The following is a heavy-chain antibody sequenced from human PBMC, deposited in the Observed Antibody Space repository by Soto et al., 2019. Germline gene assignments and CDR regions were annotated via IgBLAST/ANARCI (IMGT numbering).Heavy chain of an antibody. D-gene: IGHD2-21*01. J-gene: IGHJ4*02. CDR3: AKGRPGVAAAPDY. CDR1: GFTFSDFA. Sequence: LRLSCAASGFTFSDFAIAWVRQAPGKGLDWVSSASGSGSGTYYADSVKGRFTISRDNSKNTLFLHMTNLRAGDTALYFCAKGRPGVAAAPDYWGQGTLVTVSS. V-gene: IGHV3-23*01. CDR2: ASGSGSGT.